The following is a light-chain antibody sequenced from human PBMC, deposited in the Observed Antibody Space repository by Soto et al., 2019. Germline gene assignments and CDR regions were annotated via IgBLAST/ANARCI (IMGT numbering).Light chain of an antibody. CDR1: QSVSSSY. V-gene: IGKV3-20*01. CDR2: GAS. Sequence: EIVLTQSPGTLSLSPGERATLSCRASQSVSSSYLAWYQQKPGQAPRLLSYGASSRATGIPDRFSGSGSGTDFTLTISRLEPEDLAVYSCHQYDSSPLTFGGGTKVEIK. J-gene: IGKJ4*01. CDR3: HQYDSSPLT.